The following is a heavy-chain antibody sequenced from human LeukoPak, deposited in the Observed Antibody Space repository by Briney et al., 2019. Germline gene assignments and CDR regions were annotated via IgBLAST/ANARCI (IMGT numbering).Heavy chain of an antibody. V-gene: IGHV4-34*01. CDR2: INHSGST. CDR3: ARAQYGGNSYYDY. D-gene: IGHD4-23*01. J-gene: IGHJ4*02. Sequence: SETLSLTCAVYGGSFSGYYWSWIRQPPGKGLEWIGEINHSGSTNYNPSLKSRATISVDTSKNQFSLKLSSVTAADTAVYYCARAQYGGNSYYDYWGQGTLVTVSS. CDR1: GGSFSGYY.